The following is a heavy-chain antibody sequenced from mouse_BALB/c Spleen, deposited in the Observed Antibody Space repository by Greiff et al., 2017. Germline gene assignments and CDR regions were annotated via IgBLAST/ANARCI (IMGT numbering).Heavy chain of an antibody. J-gene: IGHJ4*01. CDR2: IWRGGST. V-gene: IGHV2-5-1*01. Sequence: QVQLKESGPSLVQPSQSLSITCTVSGFSLTSYGVHWVRQSPGKGLEWLGVIWRGGSTDYNAAFMSRLSITKDNSKSQVFFKMNSLQADDTAIYYCAKSVTTVPYAMDYWGQGTSVTVSS. D-gene: IGHD1-1*01. CDR3: AKSVTTVPYAMDY. CDR1: GFSLTSYG.